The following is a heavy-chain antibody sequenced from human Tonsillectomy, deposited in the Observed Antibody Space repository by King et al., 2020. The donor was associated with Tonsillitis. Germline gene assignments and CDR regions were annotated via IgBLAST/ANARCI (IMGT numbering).Heavy chain of an antibody. J-gene: IGHJ3*02. Sequence: VQLVESGGGLVQPGGSLRLSCAASGFTFSSYAMSWVRQAPGKGLEWVSAISGSGNSTYYADYVKGRFTISRDNSKNTLYLQMNSLRAEDTAVYYCAQILLPGGRLGGVDAFDIWGQGTMVTVSS. V-gene: IGHV3-23*04. CDR1: GFTFSSYA. D-gene: IGHD2-15*01. CDR2: ISGSGNST. CDR3: AQILLPGGRLGGVDAFDI.